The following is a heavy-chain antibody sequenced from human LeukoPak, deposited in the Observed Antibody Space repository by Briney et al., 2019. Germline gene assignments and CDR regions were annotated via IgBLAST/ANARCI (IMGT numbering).Heavy chain of an antibody. D-gene: IGHD1-26*01. CDR1: GFTFSSYA. J-gene: IGHJ6*02. CDR2: ISGSGGST. Sequence: GGSLRLSCAASGFTFSSYAMSWVRQAPGKGLEWVSAISGSGGSTYYADSVKGRFTISRDNSKNTLYLQMNSLRAEDTAVYYCVKDFTPEVGYGMDVWGQGTTVTVSS. V-gene: IGHV3-23*01. CDR3: VKDFTPEVGYGMDV.